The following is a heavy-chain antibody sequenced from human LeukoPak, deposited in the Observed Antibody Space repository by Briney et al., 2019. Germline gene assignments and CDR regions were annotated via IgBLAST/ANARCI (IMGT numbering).Heavy chain of an antibody. V-gene: IGHV4-59*08. D-gene: IGHD3-9*01. Sequence: SETLSLTCTVSGGSISSYYWSWIRQPPGKGPEWIGYIYYSGSTNYNPSLKSRVTISVDMSKNQFSLKLSSVTAADTAVYYCARGLDSRNYYYGMDVWGQGTTVTVSS. J-gene: IGHJ6*02. CDR2: IYYSGST. CDR3: ARGLDSRNYYYGMDV. CDR1: GGSISSYY.